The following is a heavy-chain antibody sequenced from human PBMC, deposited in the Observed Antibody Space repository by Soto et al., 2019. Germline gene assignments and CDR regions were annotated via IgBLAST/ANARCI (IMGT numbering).Heavy chain of an antibody. D-gene: IGHD6-13*01. CDR1: GGSFSGYY. CDR2: INHSGST. J-gene: IGHJ5*01. V-gene: IGHV4-34*01. Sequence: SETLSLTWAVYGGSFSGYYWSWIRQPAGKGLEWIGEINHSGSTNYNPSLKSRVTISVDTSKTQFSLKLSSVTAANTAVYYCARGGSIAASWFDPWGQGTLVTVSS. CDR3: ARGGSIAASWFDP.